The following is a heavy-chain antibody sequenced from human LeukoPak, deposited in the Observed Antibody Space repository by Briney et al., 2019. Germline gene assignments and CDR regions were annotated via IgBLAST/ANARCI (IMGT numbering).Heavy chain of an antibody. CDR3: ARDSYSSSAVGYYYYGMDV. V-gene: IGHV3-66*01. CDR2: IYSGGIT. J-gene: IGHJ6*02. D-gene: IGHD6-6*01. CDR1: GFSVNTKY. Sequence: GGSLRLSCAASGFSVNTKYMSWVRQAPGEGLEWVSVIYSGGITYYADSVKGRFTISRDNSKNTVYLQMNSLRAEDTAVYYCARDSYSSSAVGYYYYGMDVWGQGTTVTVSS.